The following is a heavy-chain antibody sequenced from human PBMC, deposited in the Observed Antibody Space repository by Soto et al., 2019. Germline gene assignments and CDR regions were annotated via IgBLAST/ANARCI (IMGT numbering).Heavy chain of an antibody. D-gene: IGHD5-18*01. CDR3: ATDKGDSYGYGNY. CDR2: IVVGSGNT. J-gene: IGHJ4*02. V-gene: IGHV1-58*01. CDR1: GFTFTKSA. Sequence: SVKVSCKXSGFTFTKSAVQWVRQARGQRLEWIGWIVVGSGNTNYAQKFQERVTITRDMSTTTAYMELSSLRSEDTALYYCATDKGDSYGYGNYWGQGTLVTVSS.